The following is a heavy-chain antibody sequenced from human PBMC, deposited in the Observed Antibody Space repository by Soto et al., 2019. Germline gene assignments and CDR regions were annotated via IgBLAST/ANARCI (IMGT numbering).Heavy chain of an antibody. CDR1: GGFVTSGSYY. J-gene: IGHJ3*02. V-gene: IGHV4-34*01. Sequence: SETLSLTCAVYGGFVTSGSYYWSWIRQPPGKGLEWIGEMSHSGGTHFNPSLKSRVTISVDTSKNQFTLKMSSVTAADTALYYCARVERGTATTVVAAFDIWGPGTMVTVSS. D-gene: IGHD1-1*01. CDR3: ARVERGTATTVVAAFDI. CDR2: MSHSGGT.